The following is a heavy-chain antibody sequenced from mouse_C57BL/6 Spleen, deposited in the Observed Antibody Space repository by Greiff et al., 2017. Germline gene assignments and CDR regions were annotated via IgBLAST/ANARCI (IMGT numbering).Heavy chain of an antibody. CDR3: SRERFAY. CDR1: GQSSTSYN. V-gene: IGHV1-39*01. J-gene: IGHJ3*01. CDR2: INPNYGTT. Sequence: EVQLQQSGPELVKPGASVTLSCKASGQSSTSYNMNWVKQSNGTSREWIGVINPNYGTTSYKQKFKGTATLTVDQSSSTAYMQLNSLTSEDSAVYYCSRERFAYWGQGTLVTVSA.